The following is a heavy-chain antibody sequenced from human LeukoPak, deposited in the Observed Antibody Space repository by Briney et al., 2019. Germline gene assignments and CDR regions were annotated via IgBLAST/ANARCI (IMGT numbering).Heavy chain of an antibody. D-gene: IGHD3-10*01. CDR1: GFTFSNAW. V-gene: IGHV3-15*01. J-gene: IGHJ4*02. CDR2: IKSKTDGGTT. Sequence: GGSLRLSCAASGFTFSNAWMSWVRQAPGKGLEWVGRIKSKTDGGTTDYAAPVKGRFTISRDDSKNTLYLQMNSLKTEDTAVYYCTTNDVLLWFGELFCFDYWGQGTQVTVSS. CDR3: TTNDVLLWFGELFCFDY.